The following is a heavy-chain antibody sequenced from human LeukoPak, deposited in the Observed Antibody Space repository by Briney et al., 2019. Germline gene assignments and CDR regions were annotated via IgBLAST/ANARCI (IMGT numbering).Heavy chain of an antibody. CDR2: IIPIFGTA. CDR3: ARADEGIAVAGTGTWFDP. J-gene: IGHJ5*02. D-gene: IGHD6-19*01. CDR1: GGTFSSYA. Sequence: SVKVSCKASGGTFSSYAISWVRQAPGQGLEWMGGIIPIFGTANYAQKFQGRVTITADESTSTAYMELSSLRSEDTAVYYCARADEGIAVAGTGTWFDPWGQGTLVTVSS. V-gene: IGHV1-69*13.